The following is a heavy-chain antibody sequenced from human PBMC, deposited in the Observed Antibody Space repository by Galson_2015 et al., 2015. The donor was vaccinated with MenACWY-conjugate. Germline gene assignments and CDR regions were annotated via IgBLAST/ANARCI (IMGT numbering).Heavy chain of an antibody. CDR3: ARERANGWRTLYLEY. J-gene: IGHJ4*02. CDR1: GFSFSSYW. Sequence: SLRLSCAGSGFSFSSYWMNWVRQAPGKGLEWVANVNEDGSEIYYVDSVKGRFTISRDNAKNSLFLQLNSLRADDTAVYYCARERANGWRTLYLEYWGQGTLVTVSS. D-gene: IGHD6-19*01. V-gene: IGHV3-7*03. CDR2: VNEDGSEI.